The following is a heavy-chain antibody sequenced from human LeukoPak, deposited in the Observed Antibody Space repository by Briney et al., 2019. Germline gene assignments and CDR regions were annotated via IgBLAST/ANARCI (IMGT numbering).Heavy chain of an antibody. D-gene: IGHD3-10*01. CDR3: ARGDLLWFGETRNWFDP. J-gene: IGHJ5*02. CDR1: GGSFSGYY. CDR2: INHSGST. Sequence: SETLSLTCAVYGGSFSGYYWSWIRQPPGKGLEWIGEINHSGSTNYNPSLKSRVTISVDTSKNQFSLKLSSVTAADTAVYYCARGDLLWFGETRNWFDPWGQGTLGTVSS. V-gene: IGHV4-34*01.